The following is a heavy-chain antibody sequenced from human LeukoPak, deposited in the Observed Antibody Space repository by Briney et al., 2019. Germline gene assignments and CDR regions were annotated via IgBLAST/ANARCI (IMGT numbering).Heavy chain of an antibody. CDR2: ISTNSSYI. D-gene: IGHD3-10*01. CDR3: ASGDIGFGELNDY. CDR1: GFTFSSYT. J-gene: IGHJ4*02. Sequence: PGGSLRLSCAASGFTFSSYTMNWVRQAPGKGLEWVSSISTNSSYIYYADSVKGRFTISRDNAKNSLYLQMNSLRAEDTAVYYCASGDIGFGELNDYWGQGTLVTVSS. V-gene: IGHV3-21*01.